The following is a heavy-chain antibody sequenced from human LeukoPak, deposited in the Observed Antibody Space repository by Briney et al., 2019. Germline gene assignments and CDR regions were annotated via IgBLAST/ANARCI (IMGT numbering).Heavy chain of an antibody. V-gene: IGHV1-69*05. D-gene: IGHD6-19*01. CDR2: IIPIFGTA. Sequence: SVKVSCKASGGTFSSYAISWVRQAPGQGLEWMGRIIPIFGTANYAQKFQGRVTITTDESTSTAYMELGSLRSEDTAVYYCARGNPGYSSGWYIGSSYYYMDVWGKGTTVTVSS. J-gene: IGHJ6*03. CDR1: GGTFSSYA. CDR3: ARGNPGYSSGWYIGSSYYYMDV.